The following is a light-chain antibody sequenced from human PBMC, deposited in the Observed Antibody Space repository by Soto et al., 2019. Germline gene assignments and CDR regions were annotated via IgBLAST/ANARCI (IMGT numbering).Light chain of an antibody. V-gene: IGKV1-5*03. J-gene: IGKJ1*01. Sequence: EIQMAQSPSTLSASVGDRVSITCRASQSINIWLSWYQQKPGRAPKLLIYKASTLESGVPSRFSGSGSGTEFTLTISSVHSDDFATYYCQQYDYSRTFGQGTKVDI. CDR2: KAS. CDR3: QQYDYSRT. CDR1: QSINIW.